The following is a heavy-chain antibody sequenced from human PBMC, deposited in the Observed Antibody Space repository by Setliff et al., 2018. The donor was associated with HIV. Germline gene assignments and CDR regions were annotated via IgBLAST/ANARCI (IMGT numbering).Heavy chain of an antibody. V-gene: IGHV1-69*13. CDR2: VIPLFGRS. J-gene: IGHJ6*03. CDR3: ARLREMATINYYYNYMDV. CDR1: GGTFNSYA. D-gene: IGHD5-12*01. Sequence: SVKVSCKASGGTFNSYAFTWVRQAPGQGLEWMGGVIPLFGRSNYAQKFQGRLTITADESTSTAYMELSSLRSEDTAVYYCARLREMATINYYYNYMDVWGKGTMVTSP.